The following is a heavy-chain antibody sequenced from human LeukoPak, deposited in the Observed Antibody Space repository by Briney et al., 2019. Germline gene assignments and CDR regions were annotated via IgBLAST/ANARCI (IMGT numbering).Heavy chain of an antibody. J-gene: IGHJ4*02. V-gene: IGHV3-21*01. D-gene: IGHD3-10*01. CDR3: ARAVKLWFGELSYFDY. CDR2: ISSSSSYI. Sequence: GGSLRLSCAASGFTFKNYAMSWVRQAPGKGLEWISAISSSSSYIYYADSVKGRFTISRDNAKNSLYLQMNSLRAEDTAVYYCARAVKLWFGELSYFDYWGQGTLVTVSS. CDR1: GFTFKNYA.